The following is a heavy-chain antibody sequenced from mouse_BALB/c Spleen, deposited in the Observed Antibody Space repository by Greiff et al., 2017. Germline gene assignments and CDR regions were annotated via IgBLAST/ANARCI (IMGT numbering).Heavy chain of an antibody. CDR2: INPSTGYT. D-gene: IGHD2-4*01. J-gene: IGHJ4*01. Sequence: QVQLQQSGAELAKPGASVKMSCKASGYTFTSYWMHWVKQRPGQGLEWIGYINPSTGYTEYNQKFKDKATLTADKSSSTAYMQLSSLTSEDSAVYYCARSLLYDYDGDAMDYWGQGTSVTVSS. CDR1: GYTFTSYW. CDR3: ARSLLYDYDGDAMDY. V-gene: IGHV1-7*01.